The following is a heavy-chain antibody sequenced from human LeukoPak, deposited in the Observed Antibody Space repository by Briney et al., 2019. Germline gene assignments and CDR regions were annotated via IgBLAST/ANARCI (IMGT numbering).Heavy chain of an antibody. D-gene: IGHD3-22*01. CDR1: GFTFSTYS. Sequence: GGSLRLSCAASGFTFSTYSMNWVRQAPGKGLEWVSSISSSSSDIYYADSMKGRFTISRDNAKNSLYLQMNSLRAEDTAVYYCARIAPTYYYDSSGYYYDYWGQGTLVTVSS. CDR3: ARIAPTYYYDSSGYYYDY. J-gene: IGHJ4*02. V-gene: IGHV3-21*01. CDR2: ISSSSSDI.